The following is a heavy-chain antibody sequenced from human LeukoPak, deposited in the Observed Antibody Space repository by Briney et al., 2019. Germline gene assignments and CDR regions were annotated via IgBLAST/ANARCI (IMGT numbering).Heavy chain of an antibody. J-gene: IGHJ4*02. CDR3: ARDLDWLLYDY. CDR2: INDDGSDT. D-gene: IGHD2-15*01. CDR1: GFTFSSYN. Sequence: GGSLRLSCEASGFTFSSYNMHWVHQAPGKGLVWVSRINDDGSDTRYAESVKGRFTISRDNAKNTLYLQMNSLRAEDTAMYYCARDLDWLLYDYWGQGSLVAVSS. V-gene: IGHV3-74*01.